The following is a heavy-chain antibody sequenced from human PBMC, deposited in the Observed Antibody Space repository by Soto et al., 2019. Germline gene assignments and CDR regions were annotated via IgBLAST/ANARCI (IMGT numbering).Heavy chain of an antibody. CDR2: IKQDGGEK. V-gene: IGHV3-7*05. J-gene: IGHJ4*02. Sequence: PGGSLRLSCTASGFTFSGYWMSWVRQAPGKGLEWVANIKQDGGEKFYVDSVKCRFTISRDNTKNSLYLRMNSLRAEDTAVYYCAREGSLFDYWGQGTQVTVSS. CDR3: AREGSLFDY. CDR1: GFTFSGYW.